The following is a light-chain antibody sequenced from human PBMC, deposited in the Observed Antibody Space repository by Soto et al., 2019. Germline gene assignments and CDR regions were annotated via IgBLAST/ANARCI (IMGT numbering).Light chain of an antibody. CDR3: VQALQTPLT. J-gene: IGKJ4*01. Sequence: DIVMTRSPLSLPVTPGEPASISCRSNQSLLHGNGYNYLDWYLQKPGQSPQLLIYLGSNRASGVPDRFSGSGSGTDFTLKITRVEAEDVGVYYCVQALQTPLTFGGGTKVDTK. V-gene: IGKV2-28*01. CDR1: QSLLHGNGYNY. CDR2: LGS.